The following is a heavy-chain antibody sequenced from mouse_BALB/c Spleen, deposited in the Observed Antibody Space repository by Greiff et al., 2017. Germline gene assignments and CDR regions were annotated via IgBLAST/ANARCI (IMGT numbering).Heavy chain of an antibody. J-gene: IGHJ3*01. V-gene: IGHV5-6-5*01. D-gene: IGHD1-1*01. Sequence: VQLKESGGGLVKPGGSLKLSCAASGFTFSSYAMSWVRQTPEKRLEWVASISSGGSTYYPDSVKGRFTISRDNARNILYLQMSSLRSEDTAMYYCARGDYYGSSSFAYWGQGTLVTVSA. CDR2: ISSGGST. CDR1: GFTFSSYA. CDR3: ARGDYYGSSSFAY.